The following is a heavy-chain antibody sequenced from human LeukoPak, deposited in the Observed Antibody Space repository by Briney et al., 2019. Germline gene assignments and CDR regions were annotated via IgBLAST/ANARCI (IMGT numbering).Heavy chain of an antibody. CDR3: ARRTGDFWSGRRGSFDP. CDR2: INHHENT. CDR1: GGSLNGYF. D-gene: IGHD3-3*01. J-gene: IGHJ5*02. Sequence: SETLSLTCAVYGGSLNGYFWNWIRQPPGKGLEWIGEINHHENTNYNPALKSRITISLDTSKKQFSLNLNSVTAADTAVYFCARRTGDFWSGRRGSFDPWGQGTLVTVSS. V-gene: IGHV4-34*01.